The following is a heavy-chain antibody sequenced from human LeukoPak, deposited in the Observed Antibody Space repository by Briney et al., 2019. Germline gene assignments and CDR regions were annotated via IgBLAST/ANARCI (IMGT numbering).Heavy chain of an antibody. CDR2: VREVGSEI. CDR1: GFTFSSHS. Sequence: PGGSLRLSCAASGFTFSSHSMSWVRQAPGKRLEWVANVREVGSEINYADSVKGRFTISRDNARNSLYLQMNILRAEDTAIYFCARLLHFERSVYRPVDFWGQGTLVSVSS. CDR3: ARLLHFERSVYRPVDF. D-gene: IGHD3-22*01. V-gene: IGHV3-7*01. J-gene: IGHJ4*02.